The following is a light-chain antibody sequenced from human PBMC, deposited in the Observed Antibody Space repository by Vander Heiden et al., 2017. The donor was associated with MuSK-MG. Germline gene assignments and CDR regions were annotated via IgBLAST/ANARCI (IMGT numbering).Light chain of an antibody. V-gene: IGLV1-40*01. CDR3: MSYDSSLWV. Sequence: QSVLTQPPSVSGAPGQRVTISCTGSSSNIGAGYDVHWYQQLPGTAPKLRSYGNSNRPSGVPDCVSGAKSGKSAYLDITGLQAEDEADYYCMSYDSSLWVFGGGTKLTVL. J-gene: IGLJ3*02. CDR1: SSNIGAGYD. CDR2: GNS.